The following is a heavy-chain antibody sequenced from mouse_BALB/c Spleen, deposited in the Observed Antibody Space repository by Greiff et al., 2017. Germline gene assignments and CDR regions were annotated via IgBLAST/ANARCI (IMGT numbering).Heavy chain of an antibody. D-gene: IGHD3-2*01. CDR1: GFTFSSFG. V-gene: IGHV5-17*02. J-gene: IGHJ4*01. CDR3: ARRETARAPYAMDY. CDR2: ISSGSSTI. Sequence: EVKVVESGGGLVQPGGSRKLSCAASGFTFSSFGMHWVRQAPEKGLEWVAYISSGSSTIYYADTVKGRFTISRDNPKNTLFLQMTSLRSEDTAMYYCARRETARAPYAMDYWGQGTSVTVSS.